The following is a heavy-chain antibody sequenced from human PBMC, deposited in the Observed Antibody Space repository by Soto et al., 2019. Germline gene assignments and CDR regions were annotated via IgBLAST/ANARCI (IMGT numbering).Heavy chain of an antibody. Sequence: SETLSLTCAVYGGSFRGYYWSWIRQPPGKGLEWIGEINHSGSTNYNPSLKSRVTISVDTSKNQFPLKLSSVTAADPAAYYFARVLATGYYYYGMDVWSQGTTVTVSS. V-gene: IGHV4-34*01. CDR2: INHSGST. J-gene: IGHJ6*02. CDR1: GGSFRGYY. CDR3: ARVLATGYYYYGMDV.